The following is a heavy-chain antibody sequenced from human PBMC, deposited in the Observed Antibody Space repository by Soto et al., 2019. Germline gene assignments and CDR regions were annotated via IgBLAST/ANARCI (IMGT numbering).Heavy chain of an antibody. D-gene: IGHD3-3*01. V-gene: IGHV3-13*01. J-gene: IGHJ6*02. CDR2: IGTAGDT. CDR3: ARGSQRRYYDFWSGYVYGMDV. CDR1: GFTFSSYD. Sequence: QSGGSLRLSCAASGFTFSSYDMHWVRQATGKGLEWVSAIGTAGDTYYPGSVKGRFTISRENAKNSLYLQMNSLRAGDTAVYYCARGSQRRYYDFWSGYVYGMDVWGQGTTVTVS.